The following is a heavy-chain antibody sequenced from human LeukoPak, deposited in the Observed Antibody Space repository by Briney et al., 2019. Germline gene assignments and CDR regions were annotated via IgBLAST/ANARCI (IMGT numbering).Heavy chain of an antibody. Sequence: GGSLRLSCAASGFTSSDYYMSWIRQAPGKGLERVSYISGGSRYTNYADSVKGRFTISRDNAKNSLYLQMNSLRAEDTAVYYCAREYGSGSCFDFWGQGTLVTVSS. D-gene: IGHD3-10*01. V-gene: IGHV3-11*05. CDR3: AREYGSGSCFDF. J-gene: IGHJ4*02. CDR1: GFTSSDYY. CDR2: ISGGSRYT.